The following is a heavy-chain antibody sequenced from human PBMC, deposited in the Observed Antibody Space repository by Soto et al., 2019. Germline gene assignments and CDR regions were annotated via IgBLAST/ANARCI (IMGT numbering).Heavy chain of an antibody. CDR2: IYHGGST. CDR3: ARQNYDFWTLDY. CDR1: GGSISSSNW. D-gene: IGHD3-3*01. V-gene: IGHV4-4*02. J-gene: IGHJ4*02. Sequence: PSETLSLTCAVSGGSISSSNWWSWVRQPPGKGLEWIGEIYHGGSTNYSPSFQGQVTISADKSISTAYLQWSSLKASDTAMYYCARQNYDFWTLDYWGQGTLVTVSS.